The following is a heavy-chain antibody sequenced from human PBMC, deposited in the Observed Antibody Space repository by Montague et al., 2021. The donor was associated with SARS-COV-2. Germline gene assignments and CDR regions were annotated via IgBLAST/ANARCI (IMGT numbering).Heavy chain of an antibody. V-gene: IGHV4-34*01. CDR3: ASLIANWDRTYFDY. CDR2: VNHSGST. Sequence: SETLSLTCAVYGGSLTTYYWGWIRQPPGKGLEWIGEVNHSGSTNYNPSLKSRVTISVDTFNSQFSLKLTSVTAADTAVYYCASLIANWDRTYFDYWGQGALVTASS. D-gene: IGHD7-27*01. J-gene: IGHJ4*02. CDR1: GGSLTTYY.